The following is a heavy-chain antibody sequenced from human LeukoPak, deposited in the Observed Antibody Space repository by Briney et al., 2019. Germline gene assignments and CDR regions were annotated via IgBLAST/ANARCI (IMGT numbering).Heavy chain of an antibody. CDR3: AREISGPYCSSTSCRGYAFDI. J-gene: IGHJ3*02. CDR2: IYYSGST. D-gene: IGHD2-2*01. Sequence: PSETLSLTCTVSGGSISSYYWSWIRQPPGKGLEWIGYIYYSGSTNYNPSLKSRVTISVDTSKNQFSLKLSSVTAADTAVYYCAREISGPYCSSTSCRGYAFDIWGQGTMVTVSS. CDR1: GGSISSYY. V-gene: IGHV4-59*01.